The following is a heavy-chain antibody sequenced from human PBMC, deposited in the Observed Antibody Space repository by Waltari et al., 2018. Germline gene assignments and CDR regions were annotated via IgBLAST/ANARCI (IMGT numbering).Heavy chain of an antibody. Sequence: QVTLKESGPVLVKPTETLTLTCTVSGFSLSNARMGVSWIRQPPGKALEWLAHIFSNDEKSYSTSRKGRLTISKDTSKSQVVLTMTNMDPVDTATYDCARRGRGYSRTGENNWFDPWGQGTLVTVSS. CDR1: GFSLSNARMG. CDR2: IFSNDEK. J-gene: IGHJ5*02. V-gene: IGHV2-26*01. D-gene: IGHD5-18*01. CDR3: ARRGRGYSRTGENNWFDP.